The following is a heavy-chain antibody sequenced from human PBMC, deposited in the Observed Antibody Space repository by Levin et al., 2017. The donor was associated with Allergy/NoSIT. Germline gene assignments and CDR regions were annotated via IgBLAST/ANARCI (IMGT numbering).Heavy chain of an antibody. CDR1: GGSISSSY. CDR3: AKDQSVAAGGTPRYNWFDP. J-gene: IGHJ5*02. V-gene: IGHV4-4*07. Sequence: SQTLSLPCTVSGGSISSSYWSWIRQPAGKGLEWIGRIYANGRTDYNPSLKSRVTMSVDTSKNQFPLRLSSVTAADTAVYYCAKDQSVAAGGTPRYNWFDPWGQGTLVTVSS. CDR2: IYANGRT. D-gene: IGHD6-13*01.